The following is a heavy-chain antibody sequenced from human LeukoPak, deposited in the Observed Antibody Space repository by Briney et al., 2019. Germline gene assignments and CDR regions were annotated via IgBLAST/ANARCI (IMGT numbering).Heavy chain of an antibody. CDR3: ARPRWDEGPFDP. CDR2: MNPNSGNT. CDR1: GYTFTSYD. J-gene: IGHJ5*01. D-gene: IGHD1-26*01. V-gene: IGHV1-8*01. Sequence: ASVKVSCKASGYTFTSYDINWVRQATGQGLEWMGWMNPNSGNTGYAQKFQGRVTMTRNTSISTAYMELSSLRSEDTAVYYCARPRWDEGPFDPWGQGTMVTVSS.